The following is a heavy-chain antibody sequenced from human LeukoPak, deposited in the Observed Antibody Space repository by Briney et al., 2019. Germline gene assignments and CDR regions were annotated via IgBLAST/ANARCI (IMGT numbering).Heavy chain of an antibody. CDR2: ISSSGADT. CDR3: ASRSSVAASGPG. D-gene: IGHD2-15*01. V-gene: IGHV3-23*01. J-gene: IGHJ4*02. Sequence: PGGSLRLSCAASGLAFSTYAKSWVRLVPGNGLEWVSAISSSGADTYYADSVKGRFTISRDNSKKMLYLQMNSLRAEDTAIYYCASRSSVAASGPGWGQGTLVTVSS. CDR1: GLAFSTYA.